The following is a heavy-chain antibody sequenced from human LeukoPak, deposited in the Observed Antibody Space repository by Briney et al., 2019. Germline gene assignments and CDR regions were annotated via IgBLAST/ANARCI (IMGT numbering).Heavy chain of an antibody. CDR1: GGSISSYY. Sequence: SETLSLTCTVSGGSISSYYWSWIRQPPGKGLEWIGYIYTSGSTNYNLSLKRRVTISVDTSKNQFSLKLSSVTAADTAVYYCASRLYSSSSNYFDYWGQGTLVTVSS. CDR3: ASRLYSSSSNYFDY. V-gene: IGHV4-4*09. D-gene: IGHD6-6*01. CDR2: IYTSGST. J-gene: IGHJ4*02.